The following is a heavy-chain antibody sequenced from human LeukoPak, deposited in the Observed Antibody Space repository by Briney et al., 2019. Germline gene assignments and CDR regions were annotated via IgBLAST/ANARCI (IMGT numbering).Heavy chain of an antibody. CDR1: GGSFSGYY. CDR2: INHSGST. J-gene: IGHJ4*02. Sequence: SETLSLTCAVYGGSFSGYYWSWIRQPPEKGLEWIGEINHSGSTNYNPSLKSRVTISVDTSKNQFSLKLSSVTAADTAVYYCARGKTGFDYWGQGTLVTVSS. D-gene: IGHD3-9*01. V-gene: IGHV4-34*01. CDR3: ARGKTGFDY.